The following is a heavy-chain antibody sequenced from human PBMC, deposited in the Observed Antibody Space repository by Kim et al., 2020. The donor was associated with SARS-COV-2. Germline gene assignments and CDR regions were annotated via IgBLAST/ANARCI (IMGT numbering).Heavy chain of an antibody. CDR2: INPNSGGT. CDR3: ARETDIVATIGAFDI. D-gene: IGHD5-12*01. CDR1: GYTFTGYY. Sequence: ASVKVSCKASGYTFTGYYMHWVRQAPGQGLEWMGRINPNSGGTNYAQKFQGRVTMTRDTSISTAYMELSRLRSDDTAVYYCARETDIVATIGAFDIWGQGTMVTVSS. J-gene: IGHJ3*02. V-gene: IGHV1-2*06.